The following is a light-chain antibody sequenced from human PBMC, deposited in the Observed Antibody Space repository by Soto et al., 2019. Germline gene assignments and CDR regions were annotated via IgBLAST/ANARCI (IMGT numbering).Light chain of an antibody. CDR1: QSVAGY. J-gene: IGKJ4*01. V-gene: IGKV3-11*01. CDR2: DAS. CDR3: QQRRDWPLLT. Sequence: EIVLTQSPATLSLCPGDRANLSCRASQSVAGYLAWYQQKTGQPPRLLIYDASNRATGIPVRFRGSGSGTDFTLTITSLEPEDFAVYYCQQRRDWPLLTFGGGTRVEI.